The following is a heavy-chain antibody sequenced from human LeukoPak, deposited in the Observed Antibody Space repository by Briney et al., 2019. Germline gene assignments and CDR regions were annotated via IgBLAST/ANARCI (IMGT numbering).Heavy chain of an antibody. J-gene: IGHJ4*02. Sequence: PGGSLRLSCAASGFTFSSYDMHWVRQATGKGLEWVSAIGTAGDTYYPGSVKGRFTISRDNSKNTLYLQMNSLRAEDTAVYYCADSSGWYLDYWGQGTLVTVSS. V-gene: IGHV3-13*01. CDR1: GFTFSSYD. D-gene: IGHD6-19*01. CDR3: ADSSGWYLDY. CDR2: IGTAGDT.